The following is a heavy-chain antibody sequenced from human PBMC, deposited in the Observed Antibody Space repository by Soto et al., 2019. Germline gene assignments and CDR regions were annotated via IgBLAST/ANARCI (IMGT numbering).Heavy chain of an antibody. J-gene: IGHJ6*02. CDR3: ARLGHDYSNSGMDV. CDR2: INPSDSDT. V-gene: IGHV5-10-1*01. D-gene: IGHD4-4*01. CDR1: GYSFTTYL. Sequence: GESLKISCKASGYSFTTYLITWVRQMPGKGLEWMGKINPSDSDTNYSPSFQGHVTISADKSISTVFLQWNSLKASDTAMYYCARLGHDYSNSGMDVWGQGTTVTVSS.